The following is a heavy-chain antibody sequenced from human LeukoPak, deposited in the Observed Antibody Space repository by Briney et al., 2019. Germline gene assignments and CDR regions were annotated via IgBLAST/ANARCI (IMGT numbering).Heavy chain of an antibody. V-gene: IGHV4-39*07. D-gene: IGHD5-24*01. J-gene: IGHJ4*02. CDR3: ASERWSRRSYFDF. Sequence: SETLSLTCAVSGGSVDNSNYYWAWIRQPPGKGLEWIGTIFSSGSTFYSPSLETRITISVDTSMTQFSLKLSSVTAADTAVYLCASERWSRRSYFDFWGQGILVTVSS. CDR2: IFSSGST. CDR1: GGSVDNSNYY.